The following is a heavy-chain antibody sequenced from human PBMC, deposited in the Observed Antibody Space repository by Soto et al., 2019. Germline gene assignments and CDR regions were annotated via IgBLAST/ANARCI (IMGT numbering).Heavy chain of an antibody. CDR2: IYYSGST. D-gene: IGHD4-17*01. Sequence: PSETLSLTCTVSGGSISSSSYYWGWIRQPPGKGLEWIGSIYYSGSTYYNPSLKSRVTISVDTSKNQFSLKLNSVTAADTAAYYCARVNYGNYYYYYGMDVWGQGTTVTVSS. CDR1: GGSISSSSYY. J-gene: IGHJ6*02. CDR3: ARVNYGNYYYYYGMDV. V-gene: IGHV4-39*07.